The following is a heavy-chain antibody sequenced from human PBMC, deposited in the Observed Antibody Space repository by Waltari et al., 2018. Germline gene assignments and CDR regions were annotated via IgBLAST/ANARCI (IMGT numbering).Heavy chain of an antibody. V-gene: IGHV1-2*02. CDR2: INPNSGGT. J-gene: IGHJ6*02. CDR3: ARGYCSSTSCSHYYYGMDV. D-gene: IGHD2-2*01. Sequence: QVQLVQSGAEVKKPGASVKVSCKASGYTFTGYYMHWVRQAPGQGLEWMGGINPNSGGTNNAQKFQGRVTMTRDTSISTAYMELSRLRSDDTAVYYCARGYCSSTSCSHYYYGMDVWGQGTTVTVSS. CDR1: GYTFTGYY.